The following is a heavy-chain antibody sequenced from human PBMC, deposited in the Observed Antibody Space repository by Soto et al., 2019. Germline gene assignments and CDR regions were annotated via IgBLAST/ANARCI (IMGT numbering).Heavy chain of an antibody. V-gene: IGHV1-69*01. Sequence: QVQLVQSGAEVNKPGSSVKVSCMATGGTFSSYAISWVRQAPGRGLEWMGGIIPIFGTANYAQKFQGRVTITADESTSTAYMELSSLRSEDTAVYYCGTGPYYYYYGMDVWGQGTTVTVSS. CDR1: GGTFSSYA. CDR3: GTGPYYYYYGMDV. CDR2: IIPIFGTA. J-gene: IGHJ6*02.